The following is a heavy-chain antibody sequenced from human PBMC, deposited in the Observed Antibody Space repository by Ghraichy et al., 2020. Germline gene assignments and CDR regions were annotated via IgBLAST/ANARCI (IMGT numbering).Heavy chain of an antibody. CDR2: ISYDGSNK. Sequence: GGSLRLSCAASGFTFSSYGMHWVRQAPGKGLEWVAIISYDGSNKYYADSVNGRFTISRDNSKNTLYLQMNSLRAEDTAVYYCAKGMTILLALDAFDIWGQGTMVTVSS. J-gene: IGHJ3*02. D-gene: IGHD3-3*02. V-gene: IGHV3-30*18. CDR3: AKGMTILLALDAFDI. CDR1: GFTFSSYG.